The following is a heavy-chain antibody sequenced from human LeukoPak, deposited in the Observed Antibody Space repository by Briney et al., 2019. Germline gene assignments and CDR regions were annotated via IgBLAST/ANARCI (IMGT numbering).Heavy chain of an antibody. CDR2: IYYSGST. CDR1: GGSISNYY. D-gene: IGHD2-2*02. V-gene: IGHV4-59*01. CDR3: ARGLYCSRSSCYKHAFDI. Sequence: SETPSLXCTVSGGSISNYYWTWIRQPPGKGLVCIGDIYYSGSTNYNPSLKSRVTISVDTSKNQFSLKVSSVTSADTAIYYCARGLYCSRSSCYKHAFDIWGQGTMVTVSS. J-gene: IGHJ3*02.